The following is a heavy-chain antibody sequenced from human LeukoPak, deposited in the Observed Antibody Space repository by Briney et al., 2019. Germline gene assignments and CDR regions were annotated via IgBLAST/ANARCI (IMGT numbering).Heavy chain of an antibody. CDR2: INPDGSTT. CDR3: ARDLRGSPDR. CDR1: GFTFTTFW. Sequence: GGSLRLSCAASGFTFTTFWMNWVRRVPGKGLVWVSLINPDGSTTTYADSVKGRFTISRDNAKNTVYLQMNSLRGEDTAVYYCARDLRGSPDRWGQGTLVTVSS. V-gene: IGHV3-74*01. D-gene: IGHD3-16*01. J-gene: IGHJ5*02.